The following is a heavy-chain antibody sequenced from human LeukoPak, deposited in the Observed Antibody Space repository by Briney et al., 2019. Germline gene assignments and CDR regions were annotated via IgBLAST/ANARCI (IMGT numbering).Heavy chain of an antibody. CDR1: GYTFTSYG. V-gene: IGHV1-18*01. CDR3: ARMKKIAARPPYYFDY. J-gene: IGHJ4*02. Sequence: ASVKVSCXASGYTFTSYGISWVRQAPGQGLGWMGWISAYNGNTNYAQKLQGRVTMTTDTSTSTAYMELRSLRSDDTAVYYCARMKKIAARPPYYFDYWGQGTLVTVSS. D-gene: IGHD6-6*01. CDR2: ISAYNGNT.